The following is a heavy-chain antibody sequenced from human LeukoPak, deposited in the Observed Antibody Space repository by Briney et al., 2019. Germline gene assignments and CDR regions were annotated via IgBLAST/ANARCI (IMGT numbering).Heavy chain of an antibody. CDR1: GGSLSSYY. V-gene: IGHV4-59*01. D-gene: IGHD3-10*01. Sequence: SETLSLTCTVSGGSLSSYYWSWIRPPPGKGLEWMGYIYYSGSTNYNPSLKSRVTISVDTSKTQFSLKLSSVTAADTAVYYCARVITMPPTDYDYYMDVWGKGTTVTVSS. CDR2: IYYSGST. CDR3: ARVITMPPTDYDYYMDV. J-gene: IGHJ6*03.